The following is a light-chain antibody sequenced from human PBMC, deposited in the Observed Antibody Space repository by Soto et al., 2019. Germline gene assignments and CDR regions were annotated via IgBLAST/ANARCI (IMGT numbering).Light chain of an antibody. J-gene: IGKJ1*01. V-gene: IGKV1-39*01. CDR3: QQSSSIPRT. Sequence: DIQITHSPSALAASVGDRFTSTCRASQSIAKSLSWYQQKPGKAPKLLIHSASTLQSGVPSRFSGGGSGTDFTLTIDSLQPEDFATYYCQQSSSIPRTFGRGTKVDIK. CDR2: SAS. CDR1: QSIAKS.